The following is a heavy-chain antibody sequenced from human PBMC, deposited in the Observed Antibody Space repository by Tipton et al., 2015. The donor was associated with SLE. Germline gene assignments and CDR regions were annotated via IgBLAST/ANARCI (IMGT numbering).Heavy chain of an antibody. CDR2: LYASGNT. D-gene: IGHD4/OR15-4a*01. J-gene: IGHJ6*03. V-gene: IGHV4-61*02. CDR3: ARAGVLPYYYYYMDV. CDR1: GGSISRGDNY. Sequence: TLSLTCTVSGGSISRGDNYWTWIRQPAGKPLEWIGRLYASGNTNYNPSLRSRVTISADTSKNQFSLKLTSVTAADTAVYYCARAGVLPYYYYYMDVWGKGTTVTVSS.